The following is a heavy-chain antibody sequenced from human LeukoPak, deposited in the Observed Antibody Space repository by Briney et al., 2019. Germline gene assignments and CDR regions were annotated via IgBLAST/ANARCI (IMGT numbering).Heavy chain of an antibody. D-gene: IGHD3-22*01. V-gene: IGHV3-74*01. CDR2: IKSDGRT. J-gene: IGHJ1*01. CDR1: GFTFSNYW. CDR3: ARAPSEIGGYYPEYFRH. Sequence: GGSLRLSCAAAGFTFSNYWMHWVRQAPGKGLVWVSRIKSDGRTNYADSVKGRFTISRDNAKNTVSLQMNSLRAEDTGVYYCARAPSEIGGYYPEYFRHWGQGTLVTVST.